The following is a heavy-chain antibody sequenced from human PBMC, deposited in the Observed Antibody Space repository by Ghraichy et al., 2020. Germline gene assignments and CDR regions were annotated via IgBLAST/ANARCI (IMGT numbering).Heavy chain of an antibody. CDR3: ARDPGEYRFYGDYVY. D-gene: IGHD4-17*01. CDR2: IIPIFGTA. V-gene: IGHV1-69*13. CDR1: GGTFSSYA. Sequence: SVKVSCKASGGTFSSYAISWVRQAPGQGLEWMGGIIPIFGTANYAQKFQGRVTITADESTSTAYMELSSLRSEDTAVYYCARDPGEYRFYGDYVYWGQGTLVTVSS. J-gene: IGHJ4*02.